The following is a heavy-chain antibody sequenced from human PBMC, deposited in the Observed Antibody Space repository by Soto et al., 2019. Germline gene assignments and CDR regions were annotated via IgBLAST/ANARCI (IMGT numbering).Heavy chain of an antibody. J-gene: IGHJ4*02. CDR2: IXAGNGXT. V-gene: IGHV1-3*01. CDR1: GCTFTGYA. CDR3: AQSATVPAAIAY. D-gene: IGHD2-2*01. Sequence: XSVKXSGKPSGCTFTGYAMNWVRQAPGQRPEWMGWIXAGNGXTKYSQKFQGXXTITRDTXXSTDYMELSSLRSEDTAVYYCAQSATVPAAIAYWGQGTLVTVSS.